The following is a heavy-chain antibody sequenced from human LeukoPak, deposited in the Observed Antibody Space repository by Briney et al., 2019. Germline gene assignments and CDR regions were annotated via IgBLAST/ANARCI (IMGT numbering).Heavy chain of an antibody. CDR2: ISGSGGST. Sequence: GGSLRLSCAASGFTVSSNYMSWVRQAPGKGLEWVSAISGSGGSTYYADSVKGRFTISRDNSKNTLYLQVNSLRAEDTAVYYCAKQVTSIVVPAAIPGGPFQHWGQGTLVTVSS. V-gene: IGHV3-23*01. D-gene: IGHD2-2*01. CDR1: GFTVSSNY. CDR3: AKQVTSIVVPAAIPGGPFQH. J-gene: IGHJ1*01.